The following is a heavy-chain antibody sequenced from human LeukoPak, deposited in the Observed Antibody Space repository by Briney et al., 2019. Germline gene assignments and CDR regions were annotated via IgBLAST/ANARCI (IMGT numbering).Heavy chain of an antibody. J-gene: IGHJ5*02. CDR1: GGSISSGGYY. CDR2: IYHSGST. Sequence: PSQTLSLTCTVSGGSISSGGYYWSWIPQPPGKGLEWIGYIYHSGSTYYNPSLKSRVTISVDRSKNQFSLKLSSVTAADTAVYYCASASILGNWLDPWGQGTLVTVSS. CDR3: ASASILGNWLDP. D-gene: IGHD6-6*01. V-gene: IGHV4-30-2*01.